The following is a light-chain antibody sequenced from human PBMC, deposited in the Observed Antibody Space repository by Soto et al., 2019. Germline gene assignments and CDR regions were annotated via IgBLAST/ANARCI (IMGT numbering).Light chain of an antibody. Sequence: DIQMTQSPSSLAASVGDRVTITCRASQDIINYVAWFQQKPGKAPKSLIYAASILQSGVPSRFTGSGSGPDFTLTLISLQPEDFATYYCQHYNSYPWTFGQGTKVEIK. V-gene: IGKV1-16*01. J-gene: IGKJ1*01. CDR2: AAS. CDR1: QDIINY. CDR3: QHYNSYPWT.